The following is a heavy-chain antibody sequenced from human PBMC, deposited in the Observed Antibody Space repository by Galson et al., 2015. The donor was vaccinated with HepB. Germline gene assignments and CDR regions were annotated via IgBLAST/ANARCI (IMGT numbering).Heavy chain of an antibody. CDR2: INQSGST. CDR3: ARLSRGQTSSWRNWFDP. D-gene: IGHD6-13*01. Sequence: SEPLSLTCAVSGGSLRGYYWSWIRQAPGKGLGWMGEINQSGSTNFNPHLKSRFTMSVDTSKNQFSLNLRSLTAADTAVYYCARLSRGQTSSWRNWFDPWGQGTLATVSS. CDR1: GGSLRGYY. V-gene: IGHV4-34*01. J-gene: IGHJ5*02.